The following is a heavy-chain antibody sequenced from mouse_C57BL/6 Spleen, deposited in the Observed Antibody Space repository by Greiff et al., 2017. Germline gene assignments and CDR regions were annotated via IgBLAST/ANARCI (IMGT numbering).Heavy chain of an antibody. V-gene: IGHV5-6*02. D-gene: IGHD2-1*01. CDR2: ISSGGSYT. Sequence: DVMLVESGGDLVKPGGSLKLSCAASGFTFSSYGMSWVRQTPDKRLEWVATISSGGSYTYYPDSVKGRFTISRDNAKNTLYLQMSSLKSEDTAMYYCARHNGNYGYFDVWCTGTTVTVSS. J-gene: IGHJ1*03. CDR3: ARHNGNYGYFDV. CDR1: GFTFSSYG.